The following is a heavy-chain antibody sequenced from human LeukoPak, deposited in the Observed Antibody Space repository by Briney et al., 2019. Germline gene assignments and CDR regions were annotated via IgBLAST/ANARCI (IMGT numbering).Heavy chain of an antibody. V-gene: IGHV4-59*13. CDR1: GGSFSGYY. D-gene: IGHD7-27*01. Sequence: PSETLSLTCAVYGGSFSGYYWSWIRQPPGKGLEWIGYVYYSGSTEYNPSLRSRVTISLEMSKHQFSLNLTSVTAADTAVYYCASNTGTVFDYWGQGALVTVSS. CDR3: ASNTGTVFDY. CDR2: VYYSGST. J-gene: IGHJ4*02.